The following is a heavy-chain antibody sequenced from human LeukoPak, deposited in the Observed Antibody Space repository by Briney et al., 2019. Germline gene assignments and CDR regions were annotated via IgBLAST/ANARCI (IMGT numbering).Heavy chain of an antibody. CDR1: GYTFTGYY. Sequence: GASVKVSCKASGYTFTGYYMHWVRPAPGRGLEWMGWINPNSGGTNYAKKFQGRVTMTRDTSISTAYMELSRLRSDDTAVYYCARDLGATTPFDYWGQGTLVTVSS. V-gene: IGHV1-2*02. CDR2: INPNSGGT. D-gene: IGHD3-16*01. J-gene: IGHJ4*02. CDR3: ARDLGATTPFDY.